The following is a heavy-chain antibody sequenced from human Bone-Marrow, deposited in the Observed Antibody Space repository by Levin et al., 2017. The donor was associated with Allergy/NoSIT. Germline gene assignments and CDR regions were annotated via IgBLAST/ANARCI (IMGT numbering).Heavy chain of an antibody. J-gene: IGHJ4*02. CDR2: IYYSGST. V-gene: IGHV4-61*01. D-gene: IGHD2-2*01. CDR1: GGSVSSGSYY. CDR3: ARDSIHCSSTSCDASPFDY. Sequence: GSLRLSCTVSGGSVSSGSYYWSWIRQPPGKGLEWIGYIYYSGSTNYNPSLKSRVTISVDTSKNQFSLKLSSVTAADTAVYYCARDSIHCSSTSCDASPFDYWGQGTLVTVSS.